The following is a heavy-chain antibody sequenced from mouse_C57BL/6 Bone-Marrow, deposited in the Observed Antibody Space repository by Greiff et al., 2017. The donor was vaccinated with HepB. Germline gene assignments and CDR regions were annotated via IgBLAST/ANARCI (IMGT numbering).Heavy chain of an antibody. CDR1: GYTFTSYG. J-gene: IGHJ3*01. CDR3: ARTLLRYWFAY. CDR2: IYPRSGNT. V-gene: IGHV1-81*01. D-gene: IGHD1-1*01. Sequence: VQLQESGAELARPGASVKLSCKASGYTFTSYGISWVKQRTGQGLEWIGEIYPRSGNTYYNEKFKGKATLTADKSSSTAYMELRSLTSEDSAVYFCARTLLRYWFAYWGQGTLVTVSA.